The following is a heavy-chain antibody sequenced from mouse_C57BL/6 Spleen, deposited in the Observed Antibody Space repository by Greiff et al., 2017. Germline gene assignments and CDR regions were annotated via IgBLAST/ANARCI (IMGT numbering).Heavy chain of an antibody. CDR1: GYTFTSYW. V-gene: IGHV1-53*01. Sequence: QVQLQQPGTELVKPGASVKLSCKASGYTFTSYWMHWVKQRPGQGLEWIGNINPSNGGTNYNEKFKSKATLNVDKSSSTAYMQLSSLTSEDSAVYYCARFFYYSGPHYFDYWGQGTTLTVSS. CDR3: ARFFYYSGPHYFDY. J-gene: IGHJ2*01. D-gene: IGHD2-12*01. CDR2: INPSNGGT.